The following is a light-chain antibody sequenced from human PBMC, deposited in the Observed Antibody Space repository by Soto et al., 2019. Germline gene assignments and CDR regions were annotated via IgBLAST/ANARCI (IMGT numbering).Light chain of an antibody. CDR3: AAWDDSLNGPV. V-gene: IGLV1-36*01. J-gene: IGLJ3*02. CDR2: YDD. CDR1: SSNIGNNA. Sequence: QSVLTQPPSVSEAPRQRVTISCSGSSSNIGNNAVNWYQQLPGTAPKLLIYYDDLLPSGVSDRSSGSKSGTSASLAISGLESEDEADYYCAAWDDSLNGPVFGGGTKLTVL.